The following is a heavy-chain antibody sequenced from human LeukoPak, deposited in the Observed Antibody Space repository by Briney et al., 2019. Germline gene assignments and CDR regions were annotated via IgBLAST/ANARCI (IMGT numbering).Heavy chain of an antibody. Sequence: SETLSLTCTVSGGSISSGDYYWSWIRQPPGKGLEWIGYIYYSGSTYYNPSLKSRVTISVDTSKNQFSLKLRSVTAADTAVYYCARGYNWGSPTRNFYYLDVWGKGTTVTVS. V-gene: IGHV4-30-4*08. CDR3: ARGYNWGSPTRNFYYLDV. CDR2: IYYSGST. CDR1: GGSISSGDYY. J-gene: IGHJ6*03. D-gene: IGHD7-27*01.